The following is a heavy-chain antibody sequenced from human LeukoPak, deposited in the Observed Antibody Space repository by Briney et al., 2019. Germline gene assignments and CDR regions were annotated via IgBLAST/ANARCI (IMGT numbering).Heavy chain of an antibody. D-gene: IGHD1-1*01. CDR1: VGSIISHY. CDR2: IYYTWST. J-gene: IGHJ3*02. Sequence: SETLSLTCIVSVGSIISHYWSWIRQPPGKGGEWIGCIYYTWSTNYNSSLKGRVTISVDTSKNRFSLKLSSVTAADTAVYYCATDRERAFDIWGQGTMVTVSS. V-gene: IGHV4-59*11. CDR3: ATDRERAFDI.